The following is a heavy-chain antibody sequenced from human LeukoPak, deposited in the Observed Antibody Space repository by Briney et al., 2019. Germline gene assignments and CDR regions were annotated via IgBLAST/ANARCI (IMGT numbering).Heavy chain of an antibody. V-gene: IGHV3-30*02. D-gene: IGHD3-3*01. CDR1: GFTFSSYA. CDR2: IRYDGSNK. J-gene: IGHJ4*02. CDR3: AKGGRLSYYDFRSGYYPLDY. Sequence: GGSLRLSCAASGFTFSSYAMHWVRQAPGKGLEWVAFIRYDGSNKYYADSVKGRFTISRDNSKNTLYLQMNSLRAEDTAVYYCAKGGRLSYYDFRSGYYPLDYWGQGTLVTVSS.